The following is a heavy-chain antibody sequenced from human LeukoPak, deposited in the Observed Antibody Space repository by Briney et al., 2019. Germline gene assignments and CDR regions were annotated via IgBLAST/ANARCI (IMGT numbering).Heavy chain of an antibody. CDR3: ARGSDDYKLGNY. V-gene: IGHV4-39*01. Sequence: SETLSLSCTVSGASFDNSYCWTWVRQPPGKRPEWIGTIYSSEFTYYSPSLRSRVTISADTSKNLFSLRLTSATAADTAVYYCARGSDDYKLGNYWGQGILVTVSS. CDR1: GASFDNSYC. D-gene: IGHD4/OR15-4a*01. CDR2: IYSSEFT. J-gene: IGHJ4*02.